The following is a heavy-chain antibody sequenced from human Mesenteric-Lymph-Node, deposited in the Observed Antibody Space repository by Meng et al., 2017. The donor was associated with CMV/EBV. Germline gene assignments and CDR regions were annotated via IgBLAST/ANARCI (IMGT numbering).Heavy chain of an antibody. D-gene: IGHD3-10*01. J-gene: IGHJ4*02. CDR2: ISASGGTT. CDR3: AKWQIKDYYGSGSYLDS. CDR1: GFIFSSYA. V-gene: IGHV3-23*01. Sequence: GFIFSSYAMTWVRQAPGKGLEWVSGISASGGTTFYADSAKGRFTISKDNSKNTLYLQVDSLRAEDTAIYYCAKWQIKDYYGSGSYLDSWGQGTLVTVS.